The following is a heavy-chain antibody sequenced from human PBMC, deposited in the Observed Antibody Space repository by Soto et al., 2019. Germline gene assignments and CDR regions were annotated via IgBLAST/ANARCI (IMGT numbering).Heavy chain of an antibody. J-gene: IGHJ4*02. CDR2: ISSSSSYI. V-gene: IGHV3-21*01. CDR3: AREALYCGGDCYTPDY. Sequence: GGSLRLSCAASGFTFSSYSMNWVRQAPGKGLEWVSSISSSSSYIYYADSVKGRFTISRDNAKNSLYLQMDSLRAEDTAVYYCAREALYCGGDCYTPDYWGQGTLVTVSP. CDR1: GFTFSSYS. D-gene: IGHD2-21*02.